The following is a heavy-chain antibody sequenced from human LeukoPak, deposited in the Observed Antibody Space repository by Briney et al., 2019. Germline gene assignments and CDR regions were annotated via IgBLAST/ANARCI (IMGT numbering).Heavy chain of an antibody. V-gene: IGHV3-21*01. J-gene: IGHJ4*02. Sequence: GGSLRLSCAASGFTFSSYAVSWVRQAPGRGLEWVSSISSSSSYIYYADSVKGRFTISRDNAKNSLYLQMNSLRAEDTAVYYCAGSGITGTIDYWGQGTLVTVSS. CDR3: AGSGITGTIDY. CDR2: ISSSSSYI. D-gene: IGHD1-7*01. CDR1: GFTFSSYA.